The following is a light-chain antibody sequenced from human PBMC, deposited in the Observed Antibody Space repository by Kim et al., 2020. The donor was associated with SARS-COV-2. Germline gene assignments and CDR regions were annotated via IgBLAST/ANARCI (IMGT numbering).Light chain of an antibody. J-gene: IGLJ3*02. CDR1: SRRSYY. CDR2: GKN. Sequence: LGQTVRITCQGDSRRSYYASWYQQKPGQAPVLVIYGKNNRPSGIPDRFSGSSSGNTASLTITGAQAEDEADYYCNSRDSSGNHLVFGGGTQLTVL. V-gene: IGLV3-19*01. CDR3: NSRDSSGNHLV.